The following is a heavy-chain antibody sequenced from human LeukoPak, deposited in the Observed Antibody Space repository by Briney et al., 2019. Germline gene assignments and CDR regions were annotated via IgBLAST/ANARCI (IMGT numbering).Heavy chain of an antibody. V-gene: IGHV3-21*01. CDR3: ARDALHSRPFDY. J-gene: IGHJ4*02. CDR1: GFTFSSYS. CDR2: ISSSSSYI. Sequence: PGGSLRLSCAASGFTFSSYSMNWVRQAPGKGLEWVSSISSSSSYIYYADSVKGRFTISRDNAKNSLYLQMNGLRAEDTAVYYCARDALHSRPFDYWGQGTLVTVSS.